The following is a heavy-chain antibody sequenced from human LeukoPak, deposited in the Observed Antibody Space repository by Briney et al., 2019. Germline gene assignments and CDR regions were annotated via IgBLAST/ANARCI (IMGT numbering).Heavy chain of an antibody. Sequence: SGGSLRLSCAASGFTFSSYAMSWVRQAPGKGLEWVSAISGSGGSTYYADSVKGRFTISRDNSKNTLYLQMNSLRAEDTAVYYCAKGTYSSGWWGHVYFDLWGRGTLVTVSS. CDR1: GFTFSSYA. D-gene: IGHD6-19*01. CDR2: ISGSGGST. CDR3: AKGTYSSGWWGHVYFDL. J-gene: IGHJ2*01. V-gene: IGHV3-23*01.